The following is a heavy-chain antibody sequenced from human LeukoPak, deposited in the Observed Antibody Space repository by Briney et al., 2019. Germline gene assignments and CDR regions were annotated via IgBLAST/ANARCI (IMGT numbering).Heavy chain of an antibody. J-gene: IGHJ6*03. V-gene: IGHV1-69*13. Sequence: SVKVSCKASGGTFSSYAISWVRQAPGQGLEWMGGIIPIFGTANYAQKFQGRVAITADESTSTAYMELSSLRSEDTAVYYCARDRPSVLERRDYYYYYMDVWGKGTTVTVSS. D-gene: IGHD1-1*01. CDR3: ARDRPSVLERRDYYYYYMDV. CDR2: IIPIFGTA. CDR1: GGTFSSYA.